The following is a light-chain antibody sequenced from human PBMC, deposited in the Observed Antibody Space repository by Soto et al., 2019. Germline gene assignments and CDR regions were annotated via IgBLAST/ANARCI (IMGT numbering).Light chain of an antibody. CDR3: SSYAGSNNLV. J-gene: IGLJ2*01. Sequence: QSALTQPPSASGSPGQSVTISCTGTSSDVGGYNYVSWYQQHPGKAPKLMIYEVSKRPSGVPDRFSGSKSGNTASLTVSGLQVEDEADYSGSSYAGSNNLVFGGGTKVPVL. CDR1: SSDVGGYNY. CDR2: EVS. V-gene: IGLV2-8*01.